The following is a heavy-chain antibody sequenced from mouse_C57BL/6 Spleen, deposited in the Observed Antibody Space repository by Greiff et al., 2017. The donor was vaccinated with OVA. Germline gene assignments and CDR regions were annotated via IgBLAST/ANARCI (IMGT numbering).Heavy chain of an antibody. Sequence: EVQLQQSGPELVKPGASVKISCKASGYTFTDYYMNWVKQSHGKSLEWIGDINPNNGGTSYNQKFKGKATLTVDKSSSTAYMELRSLTSEDSAVYYCARRYYGNYYWYFDVCGTGTTVTVSS. CDR1: GYTFTDYY. D-gene: IGHD2-1*01. CDR3: ARRYYGNYYWYFDV. CDR2: INPNNGGT. V-gene: IGHV1-26*01. J-gene: IGHJ1*03.